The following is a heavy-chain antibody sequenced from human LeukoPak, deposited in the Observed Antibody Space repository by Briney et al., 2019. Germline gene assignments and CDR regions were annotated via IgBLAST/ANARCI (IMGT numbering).Heavy chain of an antibody. CDR2: ISAYNGNT. CDR3: ARGRRLLWFGESTYFDY. D-gene: IGHD3-10*01. J-gene: IGHJ4*02. V-gene: IGHV1-18*01. Sequence: ASVKVSCKASGYTFTSYGISWVRQAPGQGLEWMGWISAYNGNTNYAQKLQGRVTMTTDTSTSTAYMELRSLRSDDTAVYYCARGRRLLWFGESTYFDYWGQGTLVTVSS. CDR1: GYTFTSYG.